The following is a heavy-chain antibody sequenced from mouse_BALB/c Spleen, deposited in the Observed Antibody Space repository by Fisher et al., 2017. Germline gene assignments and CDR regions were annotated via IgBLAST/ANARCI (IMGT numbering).Heavy chain of an antibody. Sequence: KFKGKATLTADTSSSTAYMQLSSLTSEDSAVYYCARYDTTASYWYFDVWGAGTTVTVSS. CDR3: ARYDTTASYWYFDV. J-gene: IGHJ1*01. V-gene: IGHV1-55*01. D-gene: IGHD1-2*01.